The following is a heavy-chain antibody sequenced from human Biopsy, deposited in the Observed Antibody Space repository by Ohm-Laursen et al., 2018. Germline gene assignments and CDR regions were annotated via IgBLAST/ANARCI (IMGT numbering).Heavy chain of an antibody. CDR2: FRFEDRT. D-gene: IGHD1-26*01. CDR1: GGSISNYF. J-gene: IGHJ4*02. V-gene: IGHV4-59*01. CDR3: ALGGGSYVNFDY. Sequence: SQTLSLTWAVSGGSISNYFWTWIRQPPGKGLEWIGYFRFEDRTSYNSSLKSRVTISADTSTNQFSLRLSSVTAADTAVYYCALGGGSYVNFDYWGQGTLVTVSS.